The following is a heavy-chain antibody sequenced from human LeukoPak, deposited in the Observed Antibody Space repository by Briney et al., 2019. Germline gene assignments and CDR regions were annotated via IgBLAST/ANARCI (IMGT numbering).Heavy chain of an antibody. V-gene: IGHV7-4-1*02. J-gene: IGHJ4*02. Sequence: GASVTVSCKASGYTFTSYAMNWVRQAPGQGLEWMGWINTNTGNPTYAQGFTGRFVFSLDTSVSTAYLQISSLKAEDTAVYYSARDHDYYGSGGPGYWGQGTLVTVSS. CDR1: GYTFTSYA. D-gene: IGHD3-10*01. CDR3: ARDHDYYGSGGPGY. CDR2: INTNTGNP.